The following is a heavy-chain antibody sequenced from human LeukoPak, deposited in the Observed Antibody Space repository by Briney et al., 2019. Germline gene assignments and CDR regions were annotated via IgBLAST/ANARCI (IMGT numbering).Heavy chain of an antibody. CDR2: INHSGST. Sequence: SQTLSLTCAVSGGSISSGGYSWSWIRQPPGKGLEWIGYINHSGSTNYNPSLKSRVTISVDTSKNQFSLKLSSVTAADTAVYYCARGRYSYGFASKATPVDHWGQGTLVTVSS. J-gene: IGHJ4*02. CDR1: GGSISSGGYS. D-gene: IGHD5-18*01. V-gene: IGHV4-30-2*01. CDR3: ARGRYSYGFASKATPVDH.